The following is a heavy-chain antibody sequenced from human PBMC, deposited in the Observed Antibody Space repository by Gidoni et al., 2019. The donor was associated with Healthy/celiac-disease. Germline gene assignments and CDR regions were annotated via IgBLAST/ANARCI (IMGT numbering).Heavy chain of an antibody. Sequence: QVPLKEAGPGLVKPSQTLSLPCTVSGGPISHGGYYWSWIRQHPGKVLEWIGYLYYSGSTYYNPSLKSRVTISVDTSKNQFSLKLSSVTAADTAVYYCAREAGYCSSTSCYAFDYWGQGTLVTVSS. D-gene: IGHD2-2*01. V-gene: IGHV4-31*03. CDR1: GGPISHGGYY. CDR2: LYYSGST. CDR3: AREAGYCSSTSCYAFDY. J-gene: IGHJ4*02.